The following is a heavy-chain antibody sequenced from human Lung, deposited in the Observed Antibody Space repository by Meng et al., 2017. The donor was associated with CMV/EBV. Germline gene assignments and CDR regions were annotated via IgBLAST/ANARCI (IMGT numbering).Heavy chain of an antibody. V-gene: IGHV3-66*02. CDR3: SMDQGYGVDI. J-gene: IGHJ3*02. Sequence: GGSLRLSCAASGFTVSSNYMSWVREAPGQGLEWVSVIYSGGSTYYADSVKGRFTISRDNSKTTLYLQVNSVRAEDTAASCCSMDQGYGVDIWGQGTRVTVSS. CDR1: GFTVSSNY. CDR2: IYSGGST. D-gene: IGHD3-10*01.